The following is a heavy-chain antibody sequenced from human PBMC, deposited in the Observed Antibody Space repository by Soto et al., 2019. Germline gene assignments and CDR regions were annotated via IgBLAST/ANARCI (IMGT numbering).Heavy chain of an antibody. J-gene: IGHJ6*02. V-gene: IGHV1-46*01. CDR1: GYTFTSCY. D-gene: IGHD1-1*01. Sequence: ASVKVSCKASGYTFTSCYMHWVRQAPGQGLEWMGIINPSGGSTSYAQKFQGRVTMTRDTSTSTVYMELSSLRSEDTAVYYCAREVVGNFKERPTYGMDVWGQGTTVTVSS. CDR2: INPSGGST. CDR3: AREVVGNFKERPTYGMDV.